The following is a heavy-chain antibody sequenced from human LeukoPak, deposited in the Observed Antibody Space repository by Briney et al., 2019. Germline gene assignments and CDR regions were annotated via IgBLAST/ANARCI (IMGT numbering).Heavy chain of an antibody. CDR1: GDSVSSNSAA. Sequence: SQTLSLTCAISGDSVSSNSAAWNWIRQSPSRGLEWLGRTHYRSKWYNHYAVSVKGRISVNPDTSKNQFSLQLNSVTPEDTATYYCARSSGWIDCWGQGTLVTVSS. CDR2: THYRSKWYN. J-gene: IGHJ4*02. D-gene: IGHD6-25*01. V-gene: IGHV6-1*01. CDR3: ARSSGWIDC.